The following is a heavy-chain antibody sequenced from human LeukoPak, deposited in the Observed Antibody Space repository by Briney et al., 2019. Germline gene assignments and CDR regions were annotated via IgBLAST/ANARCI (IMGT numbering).Heavy chain of an antibody. CDR2: IRYDGSNK. J-gene: IGHJ4*02. CDR1: GFTFSSYG. D-gene: IGHD3-9*01. CDR3: ARERRERYFDWLLSSGDFDY. V-gene: IGHV3-30*02. Sequence: PGGALRLSCAASGFTFSSYGMHWVRQAPGKGLEWVAFIRYDGSNKYYADSVKGRFTISRDNSKNTLYLQMNSLRAEDTAVYYCARERRERYFDWLLSSGDFDYWGQGTLVTVSS.